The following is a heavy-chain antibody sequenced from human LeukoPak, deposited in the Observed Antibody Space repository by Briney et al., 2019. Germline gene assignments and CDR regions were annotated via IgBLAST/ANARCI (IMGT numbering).Heavy chain of an antibody. Sequence: PGGSLRLSCAASGFTFSSYAMHWVRQAPGKGLEWVSCISTTSSYIFYADSVRGRFTISRDNAKNSLYLQMDSLRAEDTAVYYCARGGIITSYAFEIWGQGTMVTVSS. CDR3: ARGGIITSYAFEI. CDR1: GFTFSSYA. CDR2: ISTTSSYI. D-gene: IGHD1-26*01. J-gene: IGHJ3*02. V-gene: IGHV3-21*01.